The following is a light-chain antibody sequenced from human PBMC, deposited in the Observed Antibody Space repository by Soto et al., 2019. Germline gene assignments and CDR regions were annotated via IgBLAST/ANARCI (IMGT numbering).Light chain of an antibody. Sequence: IQMTQSPSSVSASVGDRVTITCRANQDIGGWLAWYQEKPEKAPKLLIHATSTLKTGAQSRFSGSGCWKDFTFTISSRQAEDFATYYCQHGHHFPLTFGRGTKVEIK. J-gene: IGKJ1*01. CDR3: QHGHHFPLT. V-gene: IGKV1-12*01. CDR2: ATS. CDR1: QDIGGW.